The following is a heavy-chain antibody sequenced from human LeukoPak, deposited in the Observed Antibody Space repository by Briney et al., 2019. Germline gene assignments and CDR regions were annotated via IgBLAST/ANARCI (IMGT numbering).Heavy chain of an antibody. CDR1: GNYW. CDR3: ARELGYCSGGSCEP. CDR2: ISWNSGSI. J-gene: IGHJ5*02. Sequence: GGSLRLSCAASGNYWMHWVRQAPGKGLEWVSGISWNSGSIGYADSVKGRFTISRDNAKNSLYLQMNSLRAEDTASYYCARELGYCSGGSCEPWGQGTLVTVSS. V-gene: IGHV3-9*01. D-gene: IGHD2-15*01.